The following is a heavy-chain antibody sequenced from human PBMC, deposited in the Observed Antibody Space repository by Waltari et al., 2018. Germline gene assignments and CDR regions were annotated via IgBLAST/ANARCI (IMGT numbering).Heavy chain of an antibody. CDR3: ARGGTGSSPRLFDY. CDR1: GGSISNYF. J-gene: IGHJ4*02. D-gene: IGHD6-6*01. V-gene: IGHV4-4*07. Sequence: QVHLQESGPGLVKPSETLSLTCTVSGGSISNYFWSWIRQPAGKGLEWIGRIYSSGSTNYNPSLKNGVTMSVDTSKNQFSLELNSVTAADTAVYFCARGGTGSSPRLFDYWGQGTLVTVSS. CDR2: IYSSGST.